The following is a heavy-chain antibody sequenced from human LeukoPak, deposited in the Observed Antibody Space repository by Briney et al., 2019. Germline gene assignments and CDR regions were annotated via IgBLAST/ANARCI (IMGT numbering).Heavy chain of an antibody. CDR2: NSGRI. V-gene: IGHV4-39*01. J-gene: IGHJ3*02. CDR1: GGSISSSTHY. Sequence: PSETLSLTCTVSGGSISSSTHYWGWIRQSPGKGLEWIGSNSGRISYTPSLRSRVTITVDTSKNQFSLNFNSVTAADTALYFCARNETSGYFDIWGQGTMVTVSS. CDR3: ARNETSGYFDI. D-gene: IGHD3-22*01.